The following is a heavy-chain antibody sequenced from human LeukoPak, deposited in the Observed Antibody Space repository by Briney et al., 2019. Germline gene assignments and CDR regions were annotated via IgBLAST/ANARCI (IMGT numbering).Heavy chain of an antibody. J-gene: IGHJ4*02. CDR1: GYTFTGYY. D-gene: IGHD6-19*01. CDR3: ARNEVSGWPDY. V-gene: IGHV1-2*02. CDR2: INPNRGGT. Sequence: RASVKVSCKASGYTFTGYYMHWVRQAPGQGLEWMGWINPNRGGTNYAQKFQGRVTMTRDTSISTAYMELSRLRSDDTAMYYCARNEVSGWPDYWGQGTLVTVSS.